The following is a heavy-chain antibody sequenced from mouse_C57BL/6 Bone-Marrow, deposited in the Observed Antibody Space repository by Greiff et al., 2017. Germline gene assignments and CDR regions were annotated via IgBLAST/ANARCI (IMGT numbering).Heavy chain of an antibody. CDR2: FYPGSGSI. J-gene: IGHJ2*01. D-gene: IGHD1-1*01. CDR3: ARHEDRGYYGSSLDY. CDR1: GYTFTEYT. Sequence: QVQLQQSGAELVKPGASVKLSCKASGYTFTEYTIHWVKQRSGQGLEWIGWFYPGSGSIKYNEKFKDKATLTADKSSSTVYMELRRLTSEYSAVYFFARHEDRGYYGSSLDYWGQGTTLTVSS. V-gene: IGHV1-62-2*01.